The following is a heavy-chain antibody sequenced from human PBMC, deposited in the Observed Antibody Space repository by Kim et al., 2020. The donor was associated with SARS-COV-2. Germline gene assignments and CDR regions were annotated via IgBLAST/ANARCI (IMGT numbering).Heavy chain of an antibody. J-gene: IGHJ1*01. CDR3: ARSDGSRGYPNYFQG. Sequence: SETLSLTCTVSGGSLTSGTYYWTWVRQHPEKGLEWIGYIFSSGTTYYNPSLRSRVIMSVDTSKNQFSLKVRSVTAADTAVYFCARSDGSRGYPNYFQGWGQGTLVTVSS. V-gene: IGHV4-31*03. CDR1: GGSLTSGTYY. CDR2: IFSSGTT. D-gene: IGHD3-22*01.